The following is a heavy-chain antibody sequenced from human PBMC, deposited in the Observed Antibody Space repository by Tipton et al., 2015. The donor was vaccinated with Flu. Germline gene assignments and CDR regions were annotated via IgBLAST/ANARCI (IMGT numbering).Heavy chain of an antibody. CDR1: GGSINSHY. Sequence: TLSLTCTVSGGSINSHYWSWIRQPAGKGLEWIGRIHSSGTTNYNPTLASRVAMSVDTARKQFTLKMASLTGADTGVYFCTRGYSGYEMFYFGMDAWGQGTTVNVSS. V-gene: IGHV4-4*07. CDR3: TRGYSGYEMFYFGMDA. D-gene: IGHD5-12*01. CDR2: IHSSGTT. J-gene: IGHJ6*02.